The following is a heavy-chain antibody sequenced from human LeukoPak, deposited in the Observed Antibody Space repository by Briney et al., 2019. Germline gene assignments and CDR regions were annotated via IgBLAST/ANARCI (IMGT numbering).Heavy chain of an antibody. Sequence: PSETLSLTCTVSGDSISSYDWSWIRQPPGKGLEWIGYIYYSGSTNYNPSLKSRVTISVDTSKNQFSLKLSSVTAADTAVYYCARGRDNYYDSSGYRFDYWGQGTLVTVSS. CDR1: GDSISSYD. CDR3: ARGRDNYYDSSGYRFDY. CDR2: IYYSGST. J-gene: IGHJ4*02. V-gene: IGHV4-59*01. D-gene: IGHD3-22*01.